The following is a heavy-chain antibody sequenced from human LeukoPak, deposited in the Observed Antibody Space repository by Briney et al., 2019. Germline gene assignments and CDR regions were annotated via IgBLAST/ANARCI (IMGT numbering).Heavy chain of an antibody. CDR2: ISSSSSYI. V-gene: IGHV3-21*01. CDR1: GFTFSSYS. CDR3: ASLKLALLESSDY. J-gene: IGHJ4*02. D-gene: IGHD1-1*01. Sequence: GGSLRLSCAASGFTFSSYSMNWVRQAPGKGLEWVSSISSSSSYIYYADSVKGRFTISRDNAKNSLYLQMNSLRAEDTAVYYCASLKLALLESSDYWGQGTLVTVSS.